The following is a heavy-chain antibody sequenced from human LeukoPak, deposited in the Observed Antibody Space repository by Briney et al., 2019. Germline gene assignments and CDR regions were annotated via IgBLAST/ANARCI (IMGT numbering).Heavy chain of an antibody. Sequence: PGRSLRLSCAASGFTFSAYDMHWVRQAPGKGLEWVAVISYNGNKRYYADSVKGRFTISRDNSKTTLSLQMNSLRLEDTAVYYCARDLEVVVPAPHYSYYYMDVWGKGTTVTVSS. CDR2: ISYNGNKR. J-gene: IGHJ6*03. V-gene: IGHV3-30*04. CDR1: GFTFSAYD. D-gene: IGHD2-15*01. CDR3: ARDLEVVVPAPHYSYYYMDV.